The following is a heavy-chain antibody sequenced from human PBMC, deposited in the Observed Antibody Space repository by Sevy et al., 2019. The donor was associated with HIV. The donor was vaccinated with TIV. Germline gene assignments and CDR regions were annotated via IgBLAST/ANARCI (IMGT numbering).Heavy chain of an antibody. J-gene: IGHJ4*02. Sequence: GGSLRLSCTASGFPFSSYAMHWVRQAPGKGLEWVALLSYDGNNNYYADSVKGRLTFSRGNSKNTLYLQMSSLRAEDTAVYYCARDRCSGSSCYSLPYDSWGQGTLVTVSS. CDR3: ARDRCSGSSCYSLPYDS. CDR2: LSYDGNNN. V-gene: IGHV3-30-3*01. CDR1: GFPFSSYA. D-gene: IGHD2-15*01.